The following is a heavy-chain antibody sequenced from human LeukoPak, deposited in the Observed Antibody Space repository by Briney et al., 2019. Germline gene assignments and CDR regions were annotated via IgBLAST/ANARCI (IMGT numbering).Heavy chain of an antibody. J-gene: IGHJ4*02. Sequence: GGSLRLSCAASGFTFDDYAMHWVRQAPGKGLEGVSGISWNSGSIGYADSVKGRFTISRDNAKNSLYLQMNSLRAEDTALYYCAKEAGSGWSEGHFDYWGQGTLVTVSS. CDR2: ISWNSGSI. CDR3: AKEAGSGWSEGHFDY. V-gene: IGHV3-9*01. CDR1: GFTFDDYA. D-gene: IGHD6-19*01.